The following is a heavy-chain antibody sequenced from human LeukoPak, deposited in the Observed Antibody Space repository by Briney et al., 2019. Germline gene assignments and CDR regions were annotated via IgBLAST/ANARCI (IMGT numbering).Heavy chain of an antibody. J-gene: IGHJ4*02. CDR2: IYSGGST. V-gene: IGHV3-53*01. D-gene: IGHD5/OR15-5a*01. Sequence: GGSLRLSCAASGFTFSSYWMSWVRQAPGKRLEWVSVIYSGGSTYYADSVKGRFTISRDSSKNTLYLQMNSLRAEDTAVYYCARDSLGMSTLDSWGQGTLVTVSS. CDR1: GFTFSSYW. CDR3: ARDSLGMSTLDS.